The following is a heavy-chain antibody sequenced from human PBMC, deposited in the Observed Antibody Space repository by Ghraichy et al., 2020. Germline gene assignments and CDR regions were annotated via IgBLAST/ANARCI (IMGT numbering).Heavy chain of an antibody. CDR3: ARIHGWDYDSSGYYSRSYYFDY. V-gene: IGHV4-34*01. Sequence: SETLSLTCAVYGGSFSGYYWSWIRQPPGKGLECIGEINHSGSTNYNQTLKSRVTISVDTSKNQFSLKLSSVTAADTAVYYCARIHGWDYDSSGYYSRSYYFDYWGQGTLVTVSS. CDR2: INHSGST. CDR1: GGSFSGYY. D-gene: IGHD3-22*01. J-gene: IGHJ4*02.